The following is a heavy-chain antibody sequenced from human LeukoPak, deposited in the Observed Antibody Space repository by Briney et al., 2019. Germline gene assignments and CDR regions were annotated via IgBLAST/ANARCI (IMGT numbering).Heavy chain of an antibody. CDR1: GFTFSSYG. CDR3: VKDHKSWYRDAFDI. V-gene: IGHV3-30*18. CDR2: ISYDGSNK. J-gene: IGHJ3*02. D-gene: IGHD6-13*01. Sequence: EGSLRLSCAASGFTFSSYGMHWVRQAPGKGLEWVAVISYDGSNKYYADSVKGRFTISRDNSKNTLYLQMSSLRAEDTAVYYCVKDHKSWYRDAFDIWGQGTMVTASS.